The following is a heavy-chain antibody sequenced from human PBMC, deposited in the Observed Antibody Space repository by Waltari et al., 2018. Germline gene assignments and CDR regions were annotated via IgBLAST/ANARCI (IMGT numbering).Heavy chain of an antibody. CDR2: IYYSGST. J-gene: IGHJ6*02. CDR1: GGSISSYY. D-gene: IGHD4-17*01. CDR3: ARYDYLYGMDV. V-gene: IGHV4-59*01. Sequence: QVQLQESGPGLVKPSENLSLTCTVSGGSISSYYWSWIRQPPGKGLEWIGYIYYSGSTNYNPSLKSRVTISVDTSKNQFSLKLSSVTAADTAVYYCARYDYLYGMDVWGQGTTVTVSS.